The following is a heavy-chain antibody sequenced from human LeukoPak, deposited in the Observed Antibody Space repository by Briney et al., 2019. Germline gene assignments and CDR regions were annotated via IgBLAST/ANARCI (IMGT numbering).Heavy chain of an antibody. J-gene: IGHJ4*02. D-gene: IGHD3-10*01. V-gene: IGHV3-23*01. CDR2: ISGSGGST. CDR3: ATQRLDPAVRRGYYFDY. CDR1: GFTFSSYA. Sequence: PGGSLRLSCAASGFTFSSYAMSWVRQAPGKGLEWVSVISGSGGSTYYADSVKGRFTISRDNSKNTLYLQMNSLRAEDTAVYYCATQRLDPAVRRGYYFDYWGQGTVVTVSS.